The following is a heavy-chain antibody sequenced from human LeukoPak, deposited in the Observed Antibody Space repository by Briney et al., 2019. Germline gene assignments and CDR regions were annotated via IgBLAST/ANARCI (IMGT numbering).Heavy chain of an antibody. CDR1: GFTFSSYG. Sequence: SGGSLRLSCAASGFTFSSYGMHWVRQAPGKGLEWVAVISFDGSYKFYADSVKGRFTISRDNSKNTLYLQMNSLRAEDTAVYYCAKRGYYYDSSGYYYFDYWGQGTLVTVSS. CDR2: ISFDGSYK. CDR3: AKRGYYYDSSGYYYFDY. J-gene: IGHJ4*02. D-gene: IGHD3-22*01. V-gene: IGHV3-30*18.